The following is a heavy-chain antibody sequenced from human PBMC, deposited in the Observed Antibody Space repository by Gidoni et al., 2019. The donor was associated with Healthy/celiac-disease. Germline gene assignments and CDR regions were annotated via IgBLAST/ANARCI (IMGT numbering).Heavy chain of an antibody. Sequence: EVQLVESGGGLVQPGGSLRLSCAASGFTFSSYEMNWVRQAPGKGLEWVSYISSSGSTIYYADSVKGRFTISRDNAKNSLYLQMNSLRAEDTAVYYCARDGRPPYYYGMDVWGQGTTVTVSS. J-gene: IGHJ6*02. CDR1: GFTFSSYE. CDR3: ARDGRPPYYYGMDV. D-gene: IGHD6-25*01. CDR2: ISSSGSTI. V-gene: IGHV3-48*03.